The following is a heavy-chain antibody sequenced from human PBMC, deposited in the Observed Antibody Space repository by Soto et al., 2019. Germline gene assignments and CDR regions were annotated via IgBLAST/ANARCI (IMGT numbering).Heavy chain of an antibody. CDR1: GFTFSSYA. D-gene: IGHD3-3*01. CDR2: ISGSGGST. V-gene: IGHV3-23*01. Sequence: GGSLRLSCAASGFTFSSYAMSWVRQAPGKGLEWVSAISGSGGSTYYADSVKGRFTISRDNSKNTLYLQMNSLRAEDTAVYYCAKDPHRFFHNYYYYGMDVWGQGTTVTVSS. CDR3: AKDPHRFFHNYYYYGMDV. J-gene: IGHJ6*02.